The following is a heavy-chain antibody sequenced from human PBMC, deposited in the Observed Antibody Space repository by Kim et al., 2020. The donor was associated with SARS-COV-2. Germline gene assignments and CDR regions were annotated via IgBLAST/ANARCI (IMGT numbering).Heavy chain of an antibody. V-gene: IGHV1-69*13. CDR3: ARDQRHYYDSSGGAFDI. CDR2: IIPIFGTA. CDR1: GGTFSSYA. Sequence: SVKVSCKASGGTFSSYAISWVRQAPGQGLEWMGGIIPIFGTANYAQKFQGRVTITADESTSTAYMELSSLRSEDTAVYYCARDQRHYYDSSGGAFDILGQGTMVTVSS. J-gene: IGHJ3*02. D-gene: IGHD3-22*01.